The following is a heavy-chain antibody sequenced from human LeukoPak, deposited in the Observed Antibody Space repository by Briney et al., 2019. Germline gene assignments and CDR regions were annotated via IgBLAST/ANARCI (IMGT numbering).Heavy chain of an antibody. J-gene: IGHJ4*02. Sequence: SVNLSCEVCGYTLRELSMLWVRHASGKGREWRGGFDPEDGAKIYAQKFQGRVTMTEDTSPDTASMELTSLRSEDTAVYYCATVFGLLSRHYYFDYWGQGTLVTVSS. V-gene: IGHV1-24*01. CDR2: FDPEDGAK. CDR3: ATVFGLLSRHYYFDY. D-gene: IGHD2-21*01. CDR1: GYTLRELS.